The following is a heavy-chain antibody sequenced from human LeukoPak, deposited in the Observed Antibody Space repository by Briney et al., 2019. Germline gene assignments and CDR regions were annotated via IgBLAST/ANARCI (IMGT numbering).Heavy chain of an antibody. CDR1: GYRFTSYW. Sequence: GESLKISFKGSGYRFTSYWIGWVRPMPGKGLEWMGIIYPGDSDTRYSPSFQGQVTISADKSISTAYLQWSSLKASDTAMYYCARHGVQIVGATGTAFDIWGQGTMVTVSS. J-gene: IGHJ3*02. CDR3: ARHGVQIVGATGTAFDI. D-gene: IGHD1-26*01. CDR2: IYPGDSDT. V-gene: IGHV5-51*01.